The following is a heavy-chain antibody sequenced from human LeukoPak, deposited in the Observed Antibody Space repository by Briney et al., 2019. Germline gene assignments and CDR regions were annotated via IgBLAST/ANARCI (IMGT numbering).Heavy chain of an antibody. J-gene: IGHJ4*02. CDR3: ARDNADRNMGNAFDY. CDR2: TFSDRSDK. CDR1: GFTFSRYA. Sequence: GGSLRLSCVASGFTFSRYAMHWVRQAPGKGLEWVSDTFSDRSDKFYADSVRGRFTISRDDSKNTLYLQISSLRVEDTALYYCARDNADRNMGNAFDYWGQGTLVTVSS. V-gene: IGHV3-30*04. D-gene: IGHD1-26*01.